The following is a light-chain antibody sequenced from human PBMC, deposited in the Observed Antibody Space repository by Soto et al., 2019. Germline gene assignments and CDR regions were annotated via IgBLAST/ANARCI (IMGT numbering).Light chain of an antibody. CDR1: QSVRSSY. CDR3: QWT. J-gene: IGKJ1*01. V-gene: IGKV3-20*01. CDR2: GAS. Sequence: EIMLTQSPGTLSLSPGERATLSCRASQSVRSSYLAWYQQKPGQAPRLLIYGASSRATGIPDRFSGSGSGTDFTLTITRLEPEDFAVYYWQWTFGQGTKV.